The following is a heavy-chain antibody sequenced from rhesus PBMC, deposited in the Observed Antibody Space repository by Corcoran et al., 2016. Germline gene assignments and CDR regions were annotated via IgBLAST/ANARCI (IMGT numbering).Heavy chain of an antibody. D-gene: IGHD2-33*01. CDR3: WLDRFDV. V-gene: IGHV4-106*01. CDR2: IYGIGVGP. J-gene: IGHJ5-1*01. Sequence: QVQLQESGTGLVKPSETLSLTCGVSGGSIIDDYYWSWIPQPPEKVLEWIGYIYGIGVGPNDEPSHNNRVTMSIDTSKNQFSLKLTSVTAAATAVYYCWLDRFDVWGAGVLVTVSS. CDR1: GGSIIDDYY.